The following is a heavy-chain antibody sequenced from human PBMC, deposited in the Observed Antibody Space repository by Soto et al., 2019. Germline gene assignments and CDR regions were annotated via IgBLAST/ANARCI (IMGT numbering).Heavy chain of an antibody. J-gene: IGHJ4*02. V-gene: IGHV3-23*01. CDR1: EFSFSSYA. Sequence: PGGSLRLSCAASEFSFSSYALNWVRQAPGKGLEWVSAISATGTTTYYADSVKGRFTISRDNSKRTLFLQMDSLSPEDTAVYYCATDSSPFDYWGQGTLVTVSS. CDR2: ISATGTTT. D-gene: IGHD6-13*01. CDR3: ATDSSPFDY.